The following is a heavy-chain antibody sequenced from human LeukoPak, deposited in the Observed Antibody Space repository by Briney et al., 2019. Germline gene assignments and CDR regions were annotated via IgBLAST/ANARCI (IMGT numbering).Heavy chain of an antibody. CDR3: ARVGATQDY. Sequence: GGSLRLSCAASGFTFSSYEMNWVRQAPGEGLEWVSYISSSGSTIYYADSVKGRFTISRDNAKNSLYLQMNSLRAEDTAVYYCARVGATQDYWGQGTLVTVSS. V-gene: IGHV3-48*03. J-gene: IGHJ4*02. D-gene: IGHD5-12*01. CDR1: GFTFSSYE. CDR2: ISSSGSTI.